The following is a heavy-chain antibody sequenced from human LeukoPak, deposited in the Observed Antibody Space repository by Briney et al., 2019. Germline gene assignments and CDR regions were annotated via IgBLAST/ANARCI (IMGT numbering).Heavy chain of an antibody. CDR1: GFTLSDYY. CDR3: ARDSRYGEPSY. J-gene: IGHJ4*02. V-gene: IGHV3-11*01. D-gene: IGHD4-17*01. CDR2: ISSSGSTI. Sequence: PGGPLRLSCAASGFTLSDYYMSWIRRAPGKGLEWVSYISSSGSTIYYADSVKGRFTISRDNAKNSLYLQMNSLRAEDTAVYYCARDSRYGEPSYWGQGTLVTVSS.